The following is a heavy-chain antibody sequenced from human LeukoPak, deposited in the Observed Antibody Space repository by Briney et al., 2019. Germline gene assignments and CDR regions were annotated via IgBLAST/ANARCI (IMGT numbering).Heavy chain of an antibody. V-gene: IGHV4-34*01. D-gene: IGHD1-26*01. CDR1: IDSFSNYH. CDR2: VNESGGT. J-gene: IGHJ5*02. CDR3: ARGQGATVPQVGKNWFDP. Sequence: SETLSLTCAVYIDSFSNYHWNWIRQTPAKGMEWIGEVNESGGTNISPSLRSRVILSVDTSKNQFSLKLISVTVADTAIYYCARGQGATVPQVGKNWFDPWGQGTRVTVS.